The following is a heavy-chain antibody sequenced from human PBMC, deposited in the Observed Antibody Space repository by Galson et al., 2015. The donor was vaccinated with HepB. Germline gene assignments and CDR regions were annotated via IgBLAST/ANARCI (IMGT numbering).Heavy chain of an antibody. CDR3: ARDAVTGPAGWYFDL. D-gene: IGHD1-20*01. CDR1: GFTVSSNY. J-gene: IGHJ2*01. V-gene: IGHV3-66*01. CDR2: IYSGGST. Sequence: SLRLSCAASGFTVSSNYMSWVRQAPGKGLEWVSVIYSGGSTYNADSVKGRFTISRDNSKNTLYLQMNSLRAEDTAVYYCARDAVTGPAGWYFDLWGRGTLVTVSS.